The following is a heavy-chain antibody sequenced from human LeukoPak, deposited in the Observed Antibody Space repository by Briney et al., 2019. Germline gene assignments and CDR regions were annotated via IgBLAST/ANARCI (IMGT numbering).Heavy chain of an antibody. Sequence: GGSLRLSCAASGFTFSSYGMHWVRQAPGKGLEWVAVIWYDGSNKYYADSVKGRFTISRDNAKNSLYLQMSSLRDEDTALYYCARSGYDIIFDYWGQGTLVTVSS. D-gene: IGHD5-12*01. CDR2: IWYDGSNK. J-gene: IGHJ4*02. CDR3: ARSGYDIIFDY. CDR1: GFTFSSYG. V-gene: IGHV3-33*08.